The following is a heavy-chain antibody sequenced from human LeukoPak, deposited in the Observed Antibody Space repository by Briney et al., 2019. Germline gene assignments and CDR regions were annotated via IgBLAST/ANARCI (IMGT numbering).Heavy chain of an antibody. CDR1: GYTFTSYG. D-gene: IGHD3-22*01. J-gene: IGHJ3*02. Sequence: GASVKVSCKASGYTFTSYGISWVRQAPGQGLEWMGWISAYNGNTNYAQKLQGRVTMTTDTSTSTAYMELRSLRSDDTAVYYCARDLRADYYDSSDRPLGAFDIWGQGTMVTVSS. CDR3: ARDLRADYYDSSDRPLGAFDI. V-gene: IGHV1-18*01. CDR2: ISAYNGNT.